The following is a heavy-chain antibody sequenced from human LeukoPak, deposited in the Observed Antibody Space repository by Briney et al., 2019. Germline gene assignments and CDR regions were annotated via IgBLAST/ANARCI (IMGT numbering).Heavy chain of an antibody. CDR2: ILYTGRT. CDR3: ARRDVAATIDY. CDR1: GDSISSSRFY. J-gene: IGHJ4*02. D-gene: IGHD1-26*01. Sequence: PSETLSLTCTVSGDSISSSRFYWAWIRQPPGKGLEWIGSILYTGRTFYNPSLKSRVTISVDTSKNQFSLRLGSVTASDTAVYYCARRDVAATIDYWGQGTLVTVSS. V-gene: IGHV4-39*01.